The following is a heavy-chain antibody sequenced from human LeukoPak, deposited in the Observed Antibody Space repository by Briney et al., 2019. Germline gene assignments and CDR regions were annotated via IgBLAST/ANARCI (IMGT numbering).Heavy chain of an antibody. Sequence: MASETLSLTCTVSGGSISSHFWSWIRQPPGKGLEWIGYMFYSGSTSCNPSLKSRVTISVDTSKNQFSLKLTSVSAADTAVYYCARDRAPVTMIRGAPGGFDPWGQGTLVTVSS. D-gene: IGHD3-10*01. V-gene: IGHV4-59*11. CDR2: MFYSGST. CDR1: GGSISSHF. J-gene: IGHJ5*02. CDR3: ARDRAPVTMIRGAPGGFDP.